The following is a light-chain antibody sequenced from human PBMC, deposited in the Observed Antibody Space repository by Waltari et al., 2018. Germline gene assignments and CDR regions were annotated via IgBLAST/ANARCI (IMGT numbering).Light chain of an antibody. CDR1: NSNIGRNS. CDR3: AAWDDSLSVSYV. V-gene: IGLV1-47*01. CDR2: RSN. Sequence: QSVLTQPPSASGTPGQTVTISCSGTNSNIGRNSVFWYQQLPGTAPKLLIYRSNQRPPGVPDRVSGSKSGTSASLAISGLRSEDEADYDCAAWDDSLSVSYVFGSGTKVTV. J-gene: IGLJ1*01.